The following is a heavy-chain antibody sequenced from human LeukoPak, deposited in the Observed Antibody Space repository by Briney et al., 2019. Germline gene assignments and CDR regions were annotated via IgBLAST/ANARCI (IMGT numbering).Heavy chain of an antibody. V-gene: IGHV4-4*02. CDR1: GGSISSSNG. J-gene: IGHJ4*02. CDR3: ARDAWFGAGRTFDY. Sequence: PSETLSLTCAVSGGSISSSNGVTWVRQPPGKGLEWIGEIYNGGSTNYNQSLKSRVTISVDKSKNQFSLQLSSVTAATTAVYYCARDAWFGAGRTFDYWGQGTLVTVSS. CDR2: IYNGGST. D-gene: IGHD3-10*01.